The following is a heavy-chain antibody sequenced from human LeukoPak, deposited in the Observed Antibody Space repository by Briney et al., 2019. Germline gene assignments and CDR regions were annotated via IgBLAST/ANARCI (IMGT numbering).Heavy chain of an antibody. Sequence: SETLSLTCTVSGGSISSGDYYWSWIRQPPGKGLEWIGYIYYSGSTYYSPSLKSRVTISVDTSKNQFSLKLSSVTAADTAVYHCATAYCGGDCYSSGYGMDVWGQGTTVTVSS. J-gene: IGHJ6*02. V-gene: IGHV4-30-4*01. CDR3: ATAYCGGDCYSSGYGMDV. CDR2: IYYSGST. CDR1: GGSISSGDYY. D-gene: IGHD2-21*02.